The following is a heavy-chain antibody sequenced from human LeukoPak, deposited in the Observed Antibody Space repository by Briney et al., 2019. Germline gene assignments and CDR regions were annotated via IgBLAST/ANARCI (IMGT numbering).Heavy chain of an antibody. J-gene: IGHJ4*02. CDR3: ARGPKDYYGSGSYYTDFDY. CDR1: GGSISGYY. Sequence: SETLSLTCTVSGGSISGYYWTWIRQPAGKGLEWIGRIYSSGDTNHNYNPSFESRVTISGDTSKNQFSLRLKSVTAADTAVYYCARGPKDYYGSGSYYTDFDYWGQGTLVTVSS. D-gene: IGHD3-10*01. CDR2: IYSSGDTNH. V-gene: IGHV4-4*07.